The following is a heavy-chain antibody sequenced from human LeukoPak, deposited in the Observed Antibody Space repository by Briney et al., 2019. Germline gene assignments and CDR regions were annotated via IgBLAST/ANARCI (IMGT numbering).Heavy chain of an antibody. CDR3: ARAAAEGLFDY. CDR2: ISSSSYI. CDR1: GFTFSSYS. V-gene: IGHV3-21*01. D-gene: IGHD6-13*01. Sequence: GGSLRLSCAASGFTFSSYSMNWVRQAPGKGLEWVSSISSSSYIYYADSVKGRFTISRDNAKNSLYLQMNSLRAEDTAVYYCARAAAEGLFDYWGQGTLVTVSS. J-gene: IGHJ4*02.